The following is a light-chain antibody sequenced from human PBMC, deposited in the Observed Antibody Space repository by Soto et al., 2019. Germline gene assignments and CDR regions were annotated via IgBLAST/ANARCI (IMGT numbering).Light chain of an antibody. J-gene: IGKJ5*01. CDR2: DAS. V-gene: IGKV3-11*01. Sequence: EIVLTQSPATLSVSAGERATLPCRASQSVSSYLAWYQQKPGQAPRLLIYDASNRATGIPARFSGSGSGTDFTLTISSLEPEDFAVYYCQQRSNWPITFGQGTRLEIK. CDR3: QQRSNWPIT. CDR1: QSVSSY.